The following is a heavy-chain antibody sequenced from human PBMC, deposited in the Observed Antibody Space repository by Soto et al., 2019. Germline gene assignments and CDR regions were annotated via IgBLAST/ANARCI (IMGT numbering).Heavy chain of an antibody. D-gene: IGHD3-9*01. V-gene: IGHV3-23*01. Sequence: GGSLRLSCAASGFTFSSYAMSWVRQAPGKGLEWVSAISGSCGSTYYADSVKGRFTISRDNSKNTLYLQMNSLRAEDTAVYYCAKWPPDYDILTGYYIGAIDYWGQGTLVTVSS. J-gene: IGHJ4*02. CDR3: AKWPPDYDILTGYYIGAIDY. CDR1: GFTFSSYA. CDR2: ISGSCGST.